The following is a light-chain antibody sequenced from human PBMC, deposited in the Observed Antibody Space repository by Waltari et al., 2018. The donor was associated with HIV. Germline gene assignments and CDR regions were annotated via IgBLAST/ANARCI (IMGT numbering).Light chain of an antibody. Sequence: SSELTQDPAVSVVFGQTVSITCQRDALKTYFVTWYQQRPRQAPVLVIFGKNKRPLGIPDRFSGSSSGDTASLTITGAQAEDEADYHCSCRDSSGDHTVFGGGTKLTVL. CDR3: SCRDSSGDHTV. V-gene: IGLV3-19*01. CDR1: ALKTYF. CDR2: GKN. J-gene: IGLJ2*01.